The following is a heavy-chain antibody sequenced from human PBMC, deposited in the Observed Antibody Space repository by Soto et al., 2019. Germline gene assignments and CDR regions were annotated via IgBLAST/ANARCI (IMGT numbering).Heavy chain of an antibody. D-gene: IGHD1-7*01. J-gene: IGHJ6*02. Sequence: GGSLRLSCAASGFTFSSFAMSWVRQAPGKGLEWVSTISGSGGTTYYADSVKGRFTISKDNSKKTLSLQMNGLRAEDTAVYYCAKSLSGTNYAMDVWGQGTTVTVSS. CDR2: ISGSGGTT. CDR3: AKSLSGTNYAMDV. CDR1: GFTFSSFA. V-gene: IGHV3-23*01.